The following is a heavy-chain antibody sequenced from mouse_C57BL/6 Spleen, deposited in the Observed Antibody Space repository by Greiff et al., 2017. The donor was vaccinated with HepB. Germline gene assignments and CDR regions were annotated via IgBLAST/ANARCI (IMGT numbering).Heavy chain of an antibody. CDR2: IHPNSGST. D-gene: IGHD1-1*01. Sequence: QVQLQQPGAELVKPGASVKLSCKASGYTFTSYWMHWVKQRPGQGLEWIGMIHPNSGSTNYNEKFKSKATLTVDKSSSTAYMQLSSLTSEDSAVYYCARPSSSFSSYENFDYWGQGTTLTVSS. CDR3: ARPSSSFSSYENFDY. V-gene: IGHV1-64*01. J-gene: IGHJ2*01. CDR1: GYTFTSYW.